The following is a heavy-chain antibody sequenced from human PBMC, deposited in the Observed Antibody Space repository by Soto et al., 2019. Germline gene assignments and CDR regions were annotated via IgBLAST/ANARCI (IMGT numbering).Heavy chain of an antibody. J-gene: IGHJ6*02. CDR2: INPNNGDP. CDR3: AKGGAIVAAGTRVYLYNAMDV. D-gene: IGHD1-26*01. V-gene: IGHV1-2*02. Sequence: ASVKVSCKASGYTFTGYYVHWVRQAPGQGLEWMGWINPNNGDPYLAQRFQGRVTMNRDTSIGTAYMELRGLTSDDTAEYYCAKGGAIVAAGTRVYLYNAMDVWGQGTTVTVSS. CDR1: GYTFTGYY.